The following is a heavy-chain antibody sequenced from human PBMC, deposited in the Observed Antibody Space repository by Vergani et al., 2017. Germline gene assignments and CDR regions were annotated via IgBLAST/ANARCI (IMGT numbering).Heavy chain of an antibody. V-gene: IGHV4-34*01. D-gene: IGHD6-6*01. J-gene: IGHJ3*01. CDR2: INHSGST. CDR3: ARGLRYSSSSKVAFDL. Sequence: QVQLQQWGAGLLKPSETLSLTCAVYGGSFSGYYWSWIRQPPGKGLEWIGEINHSGSTNYNPSLKSRVTISVDTSKNQFSLKLSSVTAADTAVYYCARGLRYSSSSKVAFDLWGQGTMVTVSS. CDR1: GGSFSGYY.